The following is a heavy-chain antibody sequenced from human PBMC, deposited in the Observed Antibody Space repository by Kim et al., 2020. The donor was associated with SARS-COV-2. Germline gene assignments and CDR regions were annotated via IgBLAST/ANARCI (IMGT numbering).Heavy chain of an antibody. V-gene: IGHV3-48*02. CDR3: ARGGDDYGDYPIDY. Sequence: ADSVKGRFTISRDNAKNSLYLQMNSLRDEDTAVYYCARGGDDYGDYPIDYWGQGTLVTVSS. D-gene: IGHD4-17*01. J-gene: IGHJ4*02.